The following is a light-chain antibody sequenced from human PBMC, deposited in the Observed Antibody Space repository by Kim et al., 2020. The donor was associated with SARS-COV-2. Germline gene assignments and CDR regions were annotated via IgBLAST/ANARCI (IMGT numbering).Light chain of an antibody. CDR3: NSRDSSGPVV. V-gene: IGLV3-19*01. J-gene: IGLJ2*01. Sequence: ALGQTAWLTCQGDSRRSYYASWYQKTPGQAPVLVIYGKNNRPSGIPDRFSGSSSGNRASLSITGAQAEDEADYYCNSRDSSGPVVFGGGTQLTVL. CDR2: GKN. CDR1: SRRSYY.